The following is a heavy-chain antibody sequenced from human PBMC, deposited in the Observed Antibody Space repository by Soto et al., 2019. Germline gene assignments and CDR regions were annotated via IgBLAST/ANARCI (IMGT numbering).Heavy chain of an antibody. CDR2: LINSGEST. Sequence: GGSLRLSCVASGFNISYNAMSWVRQAPGKGLQWVSTLINSGESTYYADSVKGRFTISRDSSKNTLYLQMNSLRAEDTAVYYSARLPRGTAPRPAYWGQETLVAVSS. D-gene: IGHD6-6*01. J-gene: IGHJ4*02. CDR1: GFNISYNA. CDR3: ARLPRGTAPRPAY. V-gene: IGHV3-23*01.